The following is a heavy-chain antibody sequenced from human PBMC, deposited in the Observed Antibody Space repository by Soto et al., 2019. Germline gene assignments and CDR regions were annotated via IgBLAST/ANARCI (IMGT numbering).Heavy chain of an antibody. J-gene: IGHJ4*02. CDR2: IIPIFGTA. CDR3: ARGSLLWGSYRHKLDY. Sequence: SVKVSCKASGGTFSSYAISWVRQAPGQGLEWMGGIIPIFGTANYAQKFQGRVTITADESTSTAYMELSSLRSEDTAVYYCARGSLLWGSYRHKLDYWGQGTLVTVSS. D-gene: IGHD3-16*02. V-gene: IGHV1-69*13. CDR1: GGTFSSYA.